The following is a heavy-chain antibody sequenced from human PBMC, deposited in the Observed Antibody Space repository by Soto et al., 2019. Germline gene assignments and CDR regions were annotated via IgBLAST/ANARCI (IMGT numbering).Heavy chain of an antibody. V-gene: IGHV3-48*01. CDR3: AREKRHEYYDILTGYGPFDY. D-gene: IGHD3-9*01. CDR2: ISSSSSTI. Sequence: GGFLRLLCSASWFPFSSYSMNWVRQAPGKGLEWVSYISSSSSTIYYADSVKGRFTISRDNAKNSLYLQMNSLRAEDTAVYYCAREKRHEYYDILTGYGPFDYWGQGTLVTVSS. J-gene: IGHJ4*02. CDR1: WFPFSSYS.